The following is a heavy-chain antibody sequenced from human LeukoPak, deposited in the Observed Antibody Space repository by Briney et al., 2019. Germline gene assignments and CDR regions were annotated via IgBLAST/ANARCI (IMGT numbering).Heavy chain of an antibody. V-gene: IGHV3-21*04. Sequence: GGSLRLSCEASGFTFSRYSMNWVRQAPGKGLEWVSSISSSMALYYADSVKGRFSISRDNAKNSLFLQMNSLRAEDTAVYYCARALRSGSYFDYWGQGTLVTVSS. CDR3: ARALRSGSYFDY. CDR1: GFTFSRYS. J-gene: IGHJ4*02. CDR2: ISSSMAL. D-gene: IGHD1-26*01.